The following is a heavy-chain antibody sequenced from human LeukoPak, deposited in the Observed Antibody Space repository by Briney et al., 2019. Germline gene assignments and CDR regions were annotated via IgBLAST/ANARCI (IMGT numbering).Heavy chain of an antibody. J-gene: IGHJ6*02. CDR3: AKDSGNYYASIGFYYYGADV. D-gene: IGHD3-22*01. Sequence: GGSLRLSCAASGFTFSSYAMSWVRQAPGKGLEWVSTISDSGGSTYYADSVKGRFTISRDNSRDTLFLQMNSLRAEDTAVFYCAKDSGNYYASIGFYYYGADVWGQGTTVTVSS. V-gene: IGHV3-23*01. CDR2: ISDSGGST. CDR1: GFTFSSYA.